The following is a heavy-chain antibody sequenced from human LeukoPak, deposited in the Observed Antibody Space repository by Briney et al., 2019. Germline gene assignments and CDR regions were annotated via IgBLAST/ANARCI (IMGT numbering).Heavy chain of an antibody. D-gene: IGHD5-18*01. CDR3: ARGPGGYSYGLNYYYYMDV. Sequence: PSETLSLTCTVSGGSISSYYWSWIRQPPGKGLEWIAYIYYSGSTSYNPSLKSRVTISVDTSKNQFSLKLSSVTAADTAVYYCARGPGGYSYGLNYYYYMDVWGKGPPSPSP. CDR1: GGSISSYY. V-gene: IGHV4-59*12. J-gene: IGHJ6*03. CDR2: IYYSGST.